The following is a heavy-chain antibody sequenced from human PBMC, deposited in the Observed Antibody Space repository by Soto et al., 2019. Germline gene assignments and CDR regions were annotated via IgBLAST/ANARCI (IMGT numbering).Heavy chain of an antibody. J-gene: IGHJ4*02. Sequence: QVQLVQSGAEVKKPGASVKVSCNASGYTFTSYDINWVRQATGQGVEWMGWMNPNSGNTGYAQKFQGRVTMTRNTSISTAYMELSSLRSEDTAVYYCARTTTKLGIARDYWGQGTLVTVSS. CDR2: MNPNSGNT. CDR1: GYTFTSYD. CDR3: ARTTTKLGIARDY. V-gene: IGHV1-8*01. D-gene: IGHD6-13*01.